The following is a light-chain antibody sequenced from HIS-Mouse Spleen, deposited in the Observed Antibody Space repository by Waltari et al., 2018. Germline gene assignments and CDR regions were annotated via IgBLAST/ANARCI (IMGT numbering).Light chain of an antibody. CDR2: EHS. CDR1: ALPNKY. CDR3: YSTDSSGNHRV. J-gene: IGLJ2*01. Sequence: SYELTQPPSVSVSPGQTARITCSGDALPNKYSYWYQQKSGQAPVLVIYEHSKRPSGIPERFSGSSSGTMATLTISGAQVEDEADYYCYSTDSSGNHRVFGGGTKLTVL. V-gene: IGLV3-10*01.